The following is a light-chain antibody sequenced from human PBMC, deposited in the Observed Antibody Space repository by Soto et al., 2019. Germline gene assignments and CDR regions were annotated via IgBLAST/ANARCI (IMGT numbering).Light chain of an antibody. Sequence: QSALTQPASVSGSPGRSITISCAGSNSDIGSYKYVSWFQQHPGNAPKLIISEVRDRPSGVSTRFSGSKSGNTASLTISGLQPEDEADYYCSSYTTSGTPYVFGTGTKLTVL. J-gene: IGLJ1*01. CDR2: EVR. CDR3: SSYTTSGTPYV. CDR1: NSDIGSYKY. V-gene: IGLV2-14*01.